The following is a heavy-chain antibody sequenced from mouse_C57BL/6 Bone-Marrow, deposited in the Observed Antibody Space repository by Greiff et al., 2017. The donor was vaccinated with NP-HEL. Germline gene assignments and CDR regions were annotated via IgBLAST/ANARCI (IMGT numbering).Heavy chain of an antibody. J-gene: IGHJ2*01. CDR2: INPNNGGT. CDR1: GYTFTDYN. D-gene: IGHD2-3*01. Sequence: EVKLQESGPELVKPGASVKIPCKASGYTFTDYNMDWVKQSHGKSLEWIGDINPNNGGTIYNQKFKGKATLTVDKSSSTAYMELRSLTSEDTAVYYCARSSDGYYPYYFDYWGQGTTLTVSS. V-gene: IGHV1-18*01. CDR3: ARSSDGYYPYYFDY.